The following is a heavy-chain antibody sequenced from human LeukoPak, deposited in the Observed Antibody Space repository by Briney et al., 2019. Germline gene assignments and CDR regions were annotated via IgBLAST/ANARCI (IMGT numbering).Heavy chain of an antibody. CDR2: ISGSGGST. V-gene: IGHV3-23*01. D-gene: IGHD4-11*01. CDR1: GFTSSSYG. Sequence: AGGSLRLSCAASGFTSSSYGMSWVRQAPGKGLEWVSGISGSGGSTYYADSVKGRFTISRDNSKNTPHLQMNSLRAEDTAVYYCAKGLHGREWGQGTLVTVSS. CDR3: AKGLHGRE. J-gene: IGHJ4*02.